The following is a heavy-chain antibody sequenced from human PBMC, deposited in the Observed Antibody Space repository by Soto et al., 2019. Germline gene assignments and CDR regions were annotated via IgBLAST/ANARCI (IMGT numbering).Heavy chain of an antibody. CDR2: TYYRSKWYN. CDR1: GDSVSSNSAA. J-gene: IGHJ5*02. V-gene: IGHV6-1*01. Sequence: SQTLSLTCAISGDSVSSNSAAWNWIRQSPSRGLEWLGTTYYRSKWYNDYAVSVKSRITINPDTSKNQFSLQLNSVAPEDTTVYYCARAPPLYGDYGSEWFDPWGHGTLVTVSS. CDR3: ARAPPLYGDYGSEWFDP. D-gene: IGHD4-17*01.